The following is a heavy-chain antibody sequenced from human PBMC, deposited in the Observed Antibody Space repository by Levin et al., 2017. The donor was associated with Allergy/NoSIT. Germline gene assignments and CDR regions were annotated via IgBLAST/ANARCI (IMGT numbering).Heavy chain of an antibody. CDR2: IYYSGST. Sequence: SQTLSLTCTVSGGSISSYYWSWIRQPPGKGLEWIGYIYYSGSTNYNPSLKSRVTISVDTSKNQFSLKLSSVTAADTAVYYCARAPRRDLAFDIWGQGTMVTVSS. D-gene: IGHD5-24*01. CDR3: ARAPRRDLAFDI. J-gene: IGHJ3*02. V-gene: IGHV4-59*01. CDR1: GGSISSYY.